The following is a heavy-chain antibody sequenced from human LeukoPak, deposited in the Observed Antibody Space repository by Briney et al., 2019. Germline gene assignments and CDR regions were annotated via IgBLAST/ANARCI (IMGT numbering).Heavy chain of an antibody. V-gene: IGHV3-9*01. Sequence: GGSLRLSCAASGFTFDDYAMHWVRQAPGKGLEWVSGISWNSGSIGYADSVKGRFTISRDISRNTLYLQMNSLRAEDTAVYYCAKARGVYDNTGPDYWGQGTLVTVSS. D-gene: IGHD3-10*01. CDR1: GFTFDDYA. J-gene: IGHJ4*02. CDR2: ISWNSGSI. CDR3: AKARGVYDNTGPDY.